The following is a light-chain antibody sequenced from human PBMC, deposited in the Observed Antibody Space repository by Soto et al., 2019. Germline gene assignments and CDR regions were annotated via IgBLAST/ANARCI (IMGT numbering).Light chain of an antibody. CDR2: SNN. V-gene: IGLV1-47*02. CDR1: SSDIGGYDY. CDR3: GAWDDSLSGPA. J-gene: IGLJ2*01. Sequence: QSVLTQPASVSGSPGQSITITCTGTSSDIGGYDYVSWYQQLPGTAPKLLIYSNNQRPSGVPDRFSGSKSGTSASLAISGLRSEDEADYYCGAWDDSLSGPAFGGGTKLTVL.